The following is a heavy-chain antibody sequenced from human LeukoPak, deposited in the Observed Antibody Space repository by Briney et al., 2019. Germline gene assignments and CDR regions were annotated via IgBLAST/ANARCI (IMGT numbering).Heavy chain of an antibody. V-gene: IGHV3-21*01. CDR3: ARSLITGTPYAFDI. CDR2: ISSSSSYI. Sequence: GGSLRLSCAASGFTFSSYSMNWVRQAPGKGLEWVSSISSSSSYIYYADSVKGRFTISRDNAKNSLYLQMNSLRAEDTAVYYCARSLITGTPYAFDIWGQGTMVTVSS. J-gene: IGHJ3*02. D-gene: IGHD1/OR15-1a*01. CDR1: GFTFSSYS.